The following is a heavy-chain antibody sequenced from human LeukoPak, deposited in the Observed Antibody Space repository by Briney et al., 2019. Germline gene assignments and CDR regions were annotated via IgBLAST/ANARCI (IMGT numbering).Heavy chain of an antibody. D-gene: IGHD4-17*01. CDR3: ARGLPTTTVTTLDAFDI. CDR1: GGSFSGYY. Sequence: SETLSLTCAVYGGSFSGYYWSWIRQPAGKGLEWIGRIYTSGSTNYNPSLKSRVTMSVGTSKNQFSLKLSSVTAADTAVYYCARGLPTTTVTTLDAFDIWGQGTMVTVSS. V-gene: IGHV4-59*10. J-gene: IGHJ3*02. CDR2: IYTSGST.